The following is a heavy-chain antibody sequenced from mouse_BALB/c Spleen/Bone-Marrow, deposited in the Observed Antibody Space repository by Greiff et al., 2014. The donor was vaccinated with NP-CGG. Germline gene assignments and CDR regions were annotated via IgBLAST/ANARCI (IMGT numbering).Heavy chain of an antibody. CDR3: ATLTGTFDY. Sequence: VQLQQSGAELVKPGASVKLSCTASGFNTKDTYMNWVKQRAEQGLEWIGRIDPANGYTEYDPKFQGKATIIADTSSNTAYLQLGSLTPEDTAVYYCATLTGTFDYWAQGTTLTVSS. J-gene: IGHJ2*01. CDR1: GFNTKDTY. D-gene: IGHD4-1*01. V-gene: IGHV14-3*02. CDR2: IDPANGYT.